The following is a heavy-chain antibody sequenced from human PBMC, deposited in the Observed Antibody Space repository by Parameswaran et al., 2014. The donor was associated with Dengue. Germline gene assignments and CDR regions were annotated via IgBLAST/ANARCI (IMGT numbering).Heavy chain of an antibody. CDR2: IYYSGST. CDR3: ARHEDCSGGSCYPDY. D-gene: IGHD2-15*01. Sequence: PGKGLEWIGSIYYSGSTYYNPSLKSRVTISVDTSKNQFSLKLSSVTAADTAVYYCARHEDCSGGSCYPDYWGQGTLVTVSS. V-gene: IGHV4-39*01. J-gene: IGHJ4*02.